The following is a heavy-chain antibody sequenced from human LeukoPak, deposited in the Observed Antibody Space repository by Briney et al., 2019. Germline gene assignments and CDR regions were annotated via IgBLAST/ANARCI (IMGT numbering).Heavy chain of an antibody. J-gene: IGHJ4*02. V-gene: IGHV3-21*01. CDR3: ARVLAVAGGY. D-gene: IGHD6-19*01. CDR1: GFTFSSYS. CDR2: ISSSSYI. Sequence: GGSLRLSCAASGFTFSSYSMNWVRQAPGKGLEWVSSISSSSYIYYADSVKGRFTISRDNAKNSLYLQMNSPRAEDTAVYYCARVLAVAGGYWGQGTLVTVSS.